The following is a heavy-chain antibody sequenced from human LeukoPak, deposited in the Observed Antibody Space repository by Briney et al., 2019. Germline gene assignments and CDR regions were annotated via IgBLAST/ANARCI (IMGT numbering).Heavy chain of an antibody. J-gene: IGHJ4*02. D-gene: IGHD5-24*01. V-gene: IGHV3-9*01. CDR2: ISWNSGSI. Sequence: GGSLRLSCAASGFTFDDYAMHWVRQAPGKGLEWVSGISWNSGSIGYADSVKGRFTIPRDNAKNSLYLQMNSLRAEDTAVYYCAKVHGPDYWGQGTLVTVSS. CDR3: AKVHGPDY. CDR1: GFTFDDYA.